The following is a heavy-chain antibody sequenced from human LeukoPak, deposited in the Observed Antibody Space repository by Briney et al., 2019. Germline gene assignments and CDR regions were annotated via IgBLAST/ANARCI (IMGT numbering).Heavy chain of an antibody. V-gene: IGHV3-21*01. CDR1: GFTFSSYS. Sequence: GGSLRLPCAASGFTFSSYSMNWVRQAPGKGLEWVSSISSSSSYIYYADSVKGRFTISRDNAKNSLYLQMNSLRAEDTAVYYCARARGATTVDYWGQGTLVTVSS. J-gene: IGHJ4*02. CDR3: ARARGATTVDY. CDR2: ISSSSSYI. D-gene: IGHD1-26*01.